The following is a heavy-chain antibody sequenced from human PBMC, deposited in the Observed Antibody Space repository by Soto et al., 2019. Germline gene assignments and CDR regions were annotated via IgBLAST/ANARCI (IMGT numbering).Heavy chain of an antibody. V-gene: IGHV4-34*01. CDR3: ARLRFWSGYYKYYFDY. CDR2: INHSGST. J-gene: IGHJ4*02. Sequence: SETLSLTCAVYGGSFSGYYWSWIRQPPGKGLEWIGEINHSGSTNYNPSLKSRVTISVDTSKNQFSLKLSSVTAADTAVYYCARLRFWSGYYKYYFDYWGQGTLVTVSS. D-gene: IGHD3-3*01. CDR1: GGSFSGYY.